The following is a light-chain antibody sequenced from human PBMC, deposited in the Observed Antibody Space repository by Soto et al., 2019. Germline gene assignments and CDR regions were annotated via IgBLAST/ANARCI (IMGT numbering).Light chain of an antibody. CDR3: QQYNSYSWT. Sequence: DIQMTQSPSTLSASIGEGVTITCRASQRIISCLACYQQKQGKAPKLLIFKASSLESGVPSRISGSGSGTEFTLTISSLQPDDFATYYCQQYNSYSWTFGQGTKVEIK. V-gene: IGKV1-5*03. CDR2: KAS. CDR1: QRIISC. J-gene: IGKJ1*01.